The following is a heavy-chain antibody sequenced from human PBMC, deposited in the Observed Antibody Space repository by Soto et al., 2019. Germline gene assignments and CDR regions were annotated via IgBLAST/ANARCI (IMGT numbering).Heavy chain of an antibody. CDR3: ARTRDDYGGNSGFDP. Sequence: ASVKVSCKASGGTFSSYAISWVRQAPGQGLEWMGGIIPIFGTANYAQKFQGRVTITADESTSTAYMELSSLRSEDTAVYYCARTRDDYGGNSGFDPWGQGTLVTVSS. J-gene: IGHJ5*02. D-gene: IGHD4-17*01. V-gene: IGHV1-69*13. CDR1: GGTFSSYA. CDR2: IIPIFGTA.